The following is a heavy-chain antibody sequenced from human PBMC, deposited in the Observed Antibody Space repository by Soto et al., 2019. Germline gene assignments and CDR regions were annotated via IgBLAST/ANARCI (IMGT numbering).Heavy chain of an antibody. V-gene: IGHV4-4*07. CDR2: IYTAENT. Sequence: LSLTCTVSCDSISGYYWSWIRQPAGKGLEWIGRIYTAENTNYKSSLKSRVTMSVDTSKNLFSLRLNSVTAADTAVYYCARMGLLYYFDLWGQGTLVTVSS. CDR1: CDSISGYY. J-gene: IGHJ4*02. CDR3: ARMGLLYYFDL. D-gene: IGHD1-26*01.